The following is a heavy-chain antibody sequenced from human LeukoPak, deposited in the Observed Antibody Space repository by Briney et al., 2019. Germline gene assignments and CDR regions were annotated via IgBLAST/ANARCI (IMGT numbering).Heavy chain of an antibody. CDR1: GFTFSSYA. V-gene: IGHV3-30-3*01. Sequence: PGGSLRLSCAASGFTFSSYAMHWVRQAPGKGLEWVAVISYDGSNKYYADSVKGRFTISRDNSKNTLYLQMNGLRAEDTAVYYCARDHDFWSGYYTERGYYFDYWGQGTLVTVSS. D-gene: IGHD3-3*01. CDR3: ARDHDFWSGYYTERGYYFDY. CDR2: ISYDGSNK. J-gene: IGHJ4*02.